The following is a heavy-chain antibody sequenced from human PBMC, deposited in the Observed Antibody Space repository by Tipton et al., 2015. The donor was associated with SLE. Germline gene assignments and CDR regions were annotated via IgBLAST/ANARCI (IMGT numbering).Heavy chain of an antibody. J-gene: IGHJ3*02. CDR1: GFTFSSYS. Sequence: SLRLSCAASGFTFSSYSMNWVRQAPGKGLEWVSYISSSSTIYYADSVKGRFTISRDNAKNSLYLQMNSLRDEDTAVYYCARDRGIAAAGVDAFDIWGQGTMVTVSS. D-gene: IGHD6-13*01. CDR2: ISSSSTI. V-gene: IGHV3-48*02. CDR3: ARDRGIAAAGVDAFDI.